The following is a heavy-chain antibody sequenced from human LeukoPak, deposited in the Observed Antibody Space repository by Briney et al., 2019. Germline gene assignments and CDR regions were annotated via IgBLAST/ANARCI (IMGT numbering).Heavy chain of an antibody. Sequence: SETLSLTCTVSGGSVSSTSDHWGWIRQRPGKGLEWITSFYHSGSTRYNPSLKGRVTTSIDTSKNQFSLKLSSVTAADTAVYYCGRLLGKINTFYFDNWARGPLVTVSS. CDR3: GRLLGKINTFYFDN. D-gene: IGHD3-16*01. J-gene: IGHJ4*02. CDR1: GGSVSSTSDH. CDR2: FYHSGST. V-gene: IGHV4-39*01.